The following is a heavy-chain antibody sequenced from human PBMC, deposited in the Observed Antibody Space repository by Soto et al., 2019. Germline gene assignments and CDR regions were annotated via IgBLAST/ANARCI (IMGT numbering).Heavy chain of an antibody. J-gene: IGHJ3*02. D-gene: IGHD3-22*01. CDR2: ISAYNGNT. CDR3: AKDWGSITMIVVVLDAFDI. CDR1: GYTFTSYG. Sequence: ASVKVSCKASGYTFTSYGISWVRQAPGQGLEWMGWISAYNGNTNYAQKLQGRVTMTTDTSTSTAYMELRSLRSEDTAVYYCAKDWGSITMIVVVLDAFDIWGQGTMVTVSS. V-gene: IGHV1-18*01.